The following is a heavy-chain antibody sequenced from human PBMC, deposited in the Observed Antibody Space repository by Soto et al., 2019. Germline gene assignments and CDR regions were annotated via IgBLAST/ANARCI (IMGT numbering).Heavy chain of an antibody. CDR2: IYYSGST. V-gene: IGHV4-31*03. D-gene: IGHD1-20*01. Sequence: TLSLTFTVSGGSISSGGYYWSWIRQHPGKGLEWIGYIYYSGSTYYNPSLKSRVTISVDTSKNQFSLKLSSVTAADTAVYYCARVGGINWFDPWGQGTLVTVSS. CDR1: GGSISSGGYY. CDR3: ARVGGINWFDP. J-gene: IGHJ5*02.